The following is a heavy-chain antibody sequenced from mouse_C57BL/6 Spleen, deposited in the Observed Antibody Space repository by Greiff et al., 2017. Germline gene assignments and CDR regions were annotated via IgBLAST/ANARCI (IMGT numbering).Heavy chain of an antibody. CDR2: LYPGDVAP. Sequence: QVQLQQSGPELVKPGASVKISCKASGYAFSSSWMNWVTPRPGKGLAWIGRLYPGDVAPNSNGTFKGKATLTADKSSSTAYLQLSSLTSEDSAVYFCARSLPFYYDYPDGAMDGWGQGTSVTVSA. V-gene: IGHV1-82*01. CDR3: ARSLPFYYDYPDGAMDG. CDR1: GYAFSSSW. J-gene: IGHJ4*01. D-gene: IGHD2-4*01.